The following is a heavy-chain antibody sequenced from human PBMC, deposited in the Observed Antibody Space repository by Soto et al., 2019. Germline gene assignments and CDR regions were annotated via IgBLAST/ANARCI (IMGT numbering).Heavy chain of an antibody. D-gene: IGHD3-3*01. J-gene: IGHJ5*01. Sequence: SETLSLTCAVSGGSITSTNHYWDWIRRPPGEGLEWIGSIYHGGSTYYSASLKSRVSMSVDTSKNQFSLKLTSVTAADTAVYYCVRRTWHYDFLDSWGRGTLVTSPQ. CDR1: GGSITSTNHY. CDR3: VRRTWHYDFLDS. CDR2: IYHGGST. V-gene: IGHV4-39*01.